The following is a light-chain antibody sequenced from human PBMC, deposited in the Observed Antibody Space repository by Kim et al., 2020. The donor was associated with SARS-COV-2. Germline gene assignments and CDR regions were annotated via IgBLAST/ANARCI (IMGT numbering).Light chain of an antibody. J-gene: IGKJ5*01. CDR3: QQYSDKIS. Sequence: FLSPGKRVTLSCRASQTIGNSLAWYQQRPGQAPRLLIYGALTRATDISARFSGSGSGTDFTLTISSLQPEDFAIYLCQQYSDKISFGQGTRLEIK. CDR1: QTIGNS. CDR2: GAL. V-gene: IGKV3-15*01.